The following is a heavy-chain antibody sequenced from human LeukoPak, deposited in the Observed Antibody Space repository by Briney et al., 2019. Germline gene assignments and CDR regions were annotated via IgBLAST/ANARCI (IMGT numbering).Heavy chain of an antibody. Sequence: GGSLRLSCAASGFXFSSYSMNWVRQAPGKGLEWVSSISSSSSYIYYADSVKGRFTISRDNAKNSLYLQMNSLRAEDTAVYYCARDAASTYYYDSSGYVDYWGQGTLVTVSS. CDR2: ISSSSSYI. J-gene: IGHJ4*02. V-gene: IGHV3-21*01. D-gene: IGHD3-22*01. CDR1: GFXFSSYS. CDR3: ARDAASTYYYDSSGYVDY.